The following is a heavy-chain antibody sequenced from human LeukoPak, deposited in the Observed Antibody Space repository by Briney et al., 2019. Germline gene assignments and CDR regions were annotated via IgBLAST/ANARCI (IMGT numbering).Heavy chain of an antibody. CDR2: FSSSSSYI. V-gene: IGHV3-21*01. Sequence: GGSLRLSCAASGXTFSTYSMIWVRQAPGKGLEWVLSFSSSSSYIYYALSVEGRFTISRDNAKNSLYLQMNSLRAEDTAVYYCAREVYSSSWSYYFDYWGQGTLVTVSS. J-gene: IGHJ4*02. CDR1: GXTFSTYS. CDR3: AREVYSSSWSYYFDY. D-gene: IGHD6-13*01.